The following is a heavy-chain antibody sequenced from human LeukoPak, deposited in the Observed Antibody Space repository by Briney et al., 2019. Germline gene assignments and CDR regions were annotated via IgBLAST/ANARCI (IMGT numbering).Heavy chain of an antibody. D-gene: IGHD3-22*01. CDR2: IYTSGST. Sequence: PSETLSLTCTVSGGSISSYYWSWIRQPAGKGLEWIGRIYTSGSTNYNPSLKSRVTISVDTSKNQFSLKLSSVTAADTAVYYCALKLTYYYDSSGYPYWGQGTLVTVSS. J-gene: IGHJ4*02. CDR3: ALKLTYYYDSSGYPY. CDR1: GGSISSYY. V-gene: IGHV4-4*07.